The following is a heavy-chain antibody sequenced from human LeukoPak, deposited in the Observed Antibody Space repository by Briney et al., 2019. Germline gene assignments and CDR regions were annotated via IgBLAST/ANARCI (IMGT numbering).Heavy chain of an antibody. CDR3: AREKTRLAAGDAFDI. V-gene: IGHV1-18*01. CDR2: ISTYNGNT. Sequence: ASVEVSCKPSGYTFSTYGISWVRQAPGQGLEWMGWISTYNGNTYYALKLQGRVTMTTDTSTSTAYMELRSLRPDDTAVYYCAREKTRLAAGDAFDIWGQGTMVTVSS. D-gene: IGHD6-13*01. J-gene: IGHJ3*02. CDR1: GYTFSTYG.